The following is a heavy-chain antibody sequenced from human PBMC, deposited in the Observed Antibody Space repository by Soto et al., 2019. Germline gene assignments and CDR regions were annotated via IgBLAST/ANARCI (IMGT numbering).Heavy chain of an antibody. J-gene: IGHJ4*02. CDR1: GGSISSGDYY. D-gene: IGHD3-3*01. V-gene: IGHV4-30-4*01. Sequence: PSETLSLTCTVSGGSISSGDYYWSWIRQPPGKGLEWIGYIYYSGSTYYNPSLKSRVTISVDTSKNQFSLKLSSVTAADTAVYYCARVWSGYPAAYFDYWGQGTLVTVSS. CDR3: ARVWSGYPAAYFDY. CDR2: IYYSGST.